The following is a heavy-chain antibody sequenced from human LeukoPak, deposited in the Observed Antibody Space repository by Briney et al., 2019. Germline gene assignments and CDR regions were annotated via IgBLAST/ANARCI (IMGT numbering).Heavy chain of an antibody. V-gene: IGHV5-51*01. D-gene: IGHD5-24*01. CDR3: TRSPRDGYHDSFDI. J-gene: IGHJ3*02. Sequence: GESLKISCKGFGYSFTTYWIAWVRQMPGEGLEWMGIIYPGDSETRYSPSFQGQVTISVDKSITTAYLQWGSLKASDTAMYYCTRSPRDGYHDSFDIWGQGTMVTVFS. CDR2: IYPGDSET. CDR1: GYSFTTYW.